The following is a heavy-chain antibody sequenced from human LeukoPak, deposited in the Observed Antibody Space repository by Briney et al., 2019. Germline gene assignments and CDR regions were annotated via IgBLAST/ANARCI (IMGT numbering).Heavy chain of an antibody. J-gene: IGHJ4*02. Sequence: ASQTLSLTCAVYGGSFSGYYWTWIRQSPEKGLEWIGEINHSGSTSYNPSLKSQVTISVDTSKNQFSLKLTSVTAADTAVYYCARGPLLTHRRYFDFWGQGTLVTVSS. D-gene: IGHD3-9*01. CDR3: ARGPLLTHRRYFDF. CDR1: GGSFSGYY. CDR2: INHSGST. V-gene: IGHV4-34*01.